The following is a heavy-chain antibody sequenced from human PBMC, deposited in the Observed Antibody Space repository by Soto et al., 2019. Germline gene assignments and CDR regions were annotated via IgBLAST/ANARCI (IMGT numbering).Heavy chain of an antibody. CDR3: ARYWSAGTLYGAFDI. CDR2: IIPMIGAT. D-gene: IGHD2-15*01. V-gene: IGHV1-69*06. CDR1: GGTFSDFT. Sequence: QVQLVQSGSEVKKPGSSVKVSCKAYGGTFSDFTLSWLRQAPGRGLEWMGGIIPMIGATNNEQKLKGRLTITADKSKGSVYMELNSLRSDDTAVYYCARYWSAGTLYGAFDIWGQGTEVTVSP. J-gene: IGHJ3*02.